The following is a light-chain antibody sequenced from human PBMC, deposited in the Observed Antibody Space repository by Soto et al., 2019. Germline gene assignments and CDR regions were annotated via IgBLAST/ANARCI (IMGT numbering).Light chain of an antibody. CDR2: AAS. CDR3: QKYNSAPRT. Sequence: DILMTQSPSSLSASVGDRVTITCRASQGISNYLAWYQQKPGKVPKLLIYAASTLESGVPSRFSGSGSGTDFTLTISSLQQEDVVSYYCQKYNSAPRTFGQGTKVEIK. J-gene: IGKJ1*01. V-gene: IGKV1-27*01. CDR1: QGISNY.